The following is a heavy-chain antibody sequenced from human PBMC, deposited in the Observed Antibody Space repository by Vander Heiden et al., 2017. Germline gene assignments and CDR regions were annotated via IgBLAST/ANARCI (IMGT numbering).Heavy chain of an antibody. CDR1: GGSINNYY. J-gene: IGHJ3*02. D-gene: IGHD1-26*01. CDR2: IYYSGTT. Sequence: QVQLQESGPGLVKPSETLSLTCTVPGGSINNYYWHWIRQPPGKGLEWIGYIYYSGTTNYNPSLKSRVTISLDASKNQFSLKLTSVTAADTAVYYCARDGATYAFDIWGQGTMVTVSS. CDR3: ARDGATYAFDI. V-gene: IGHV4-59*01.